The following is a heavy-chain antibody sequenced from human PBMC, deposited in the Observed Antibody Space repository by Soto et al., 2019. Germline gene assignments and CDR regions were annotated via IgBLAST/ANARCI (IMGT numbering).Heavy chain of an antibody. CDR3: ARGSRGYSYGHGDY. D-gene: IGHD5-18*01. CDR1: GGSFSGYY. CDR2: INHSGST. J-gene: IGHJ4*02. V-gene: IGHV4-34*01. Sequence: QVQLQQWGAGLLKPSETLSLTCAVYGGSFSGYYWSWIRQPPGKGLEWIGEINHSGSTNYNPSLKSRVTISVDTSKNQFFLKLSSVTAADTAVYYCARGSRGYSYGHGDYWGQGTLVTVSS.